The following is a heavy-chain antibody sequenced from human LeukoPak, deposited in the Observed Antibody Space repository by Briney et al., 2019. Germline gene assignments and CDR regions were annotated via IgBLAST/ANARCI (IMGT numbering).Heavy chain of an antibody. CDR3: ARRAGAYSHPYDY. V-gene: IGHV3-7*03. CDR2: INQDGSEK. J-gene: IGHJ4*02. CDR1: GFTLSSFW. D-gene: IGHD4/OR15-4a*01. Sequence: GGSLRLSCAVSGFTLSSFWMHWVRHAPGKGREWVANINQDGSEKYYVDSVKGRFTISRDNAKNSLYLQMNSLRAEDTAVYYCARRAGAYSHPYDYWGQGTLVTVSS.